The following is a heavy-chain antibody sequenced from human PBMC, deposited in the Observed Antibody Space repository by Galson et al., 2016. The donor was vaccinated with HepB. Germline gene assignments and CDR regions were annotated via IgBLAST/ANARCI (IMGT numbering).Heavy chain of an antibody. CDR2: IHHGGTT. V-gene: IGHV4-4*02. D-gene: IGHD1-1*01. Sequence: SETLSLTCAVSVDSISSTYWWTWVRQPPRKGLEWIGEIHHGGTTHYNPSLKSRVTVSLDTSKNQVSLKLTSVTAADTAVYYCARSGTTHGLVLRYYYIDVWGKGTTVTVSS. CDR1: VDSISSTYW. J-gene: IGHJ6*03. CDR3: ARSGTTHGLVLRYYYIDV.